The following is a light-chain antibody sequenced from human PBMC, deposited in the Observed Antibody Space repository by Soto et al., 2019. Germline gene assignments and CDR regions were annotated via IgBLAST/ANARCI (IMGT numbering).Light chain of an antibody. CDR3: QQSYSAPLT. Sequence: DIQMTQSPSSLSASVGDRVTITCRTSQSISRHLNWYHQKPGKAPQLLIYGASSLQSWVPSRISGSGSGTDFALTISSLQPEDFATYYCQQSYSAPLTFGGGTRVEI. CDR1: QSISRH. V-gene: IGKV1-39*01. J-gene: IGKJ4*01. CDR2: GAS.